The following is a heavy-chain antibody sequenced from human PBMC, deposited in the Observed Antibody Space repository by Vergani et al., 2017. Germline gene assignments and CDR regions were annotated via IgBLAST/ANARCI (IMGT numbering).Heavy chain of an antibody. CDR1: GGSISSYY. J-gene: IGHJ4*02. CDR3: ARDIGAGGRAGTNYFDY. Sequence: QVQLQESGPGLVKPSETLSLTCTVSGGSISSYYWSWIRKPAGKGLEWIGRIYTSGSTNYNPSLKSRVTMSVDTSKNQFSLKLSSVTAADTAVYYCARDIGAGGRAGTNYFDYWGQGTLVTVSS. CDR2: IYTSGST. D-gene: IGHD6-13*01. V-gene: IGHV4-4*07.